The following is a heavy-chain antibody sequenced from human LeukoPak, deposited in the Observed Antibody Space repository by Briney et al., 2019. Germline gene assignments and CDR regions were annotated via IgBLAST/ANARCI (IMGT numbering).Heavy chain of an antibody. V-gene: IGHV4-38-2*02. CDR2: LHHSGST. Sequence: PSETLSLTCTASGFSISSGYYWGWIWQPPGKGLEWIGSLHHSGSTYYNPSLKSRVTMSVDTSKNQFSLRLSSVTAADTAVYYCARAPRRSLSCYSVGNYFDYWGRGILVTVSS. D-gene: IGHD2-21*01. CDR3: ARAPRRSLSCYSVGNYFDY. CDR1: GFSISSGYY. J-gene: IGHJ4*02.